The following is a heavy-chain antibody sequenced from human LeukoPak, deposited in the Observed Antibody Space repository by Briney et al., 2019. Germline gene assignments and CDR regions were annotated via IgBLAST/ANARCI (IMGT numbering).Heavy chain of an antibody. Sequence: ASVKVSCKVSGYTLTELSMHWVRQAPGKGLEWMGGFDPEDGETIYAQKFQGRVTMTEDTSTDTAYMELSSLRSEDTAVYYCATWGLRCSGGSCFRYYYMDVWGKGTTVTVSS. CDR2: FDPEDGET. J-gene: IGHJ6*03. V-gene: IGHV1-24*01. CDR1: GYTLTELS. D-gene: IGHD2-15*01. CDR3: ATWGLRCSGGSCFRYYYMDV.